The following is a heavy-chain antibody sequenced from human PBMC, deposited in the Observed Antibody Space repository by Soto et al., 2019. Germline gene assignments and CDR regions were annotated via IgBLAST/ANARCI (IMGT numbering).Heavy chain of an antibody. D-gene: IGHD1-1*01. CDR2: IRSSSSSI. J-gene: IGHJ4*02. CDR1: GFIFSSYS. V-gene: IGHV3-21*01. Sequence: WGSLRLSCAPSGFIFSSYSMNCVRQAPGKGLEWVSSIRSSSSSIYYADSAKGRFTTCRDNAKNSLHLQMNSLRADATAWSYWASDLGTGTSLYNWRQGTLDSVSS. CDR3: ASDLGTGTSLYN.